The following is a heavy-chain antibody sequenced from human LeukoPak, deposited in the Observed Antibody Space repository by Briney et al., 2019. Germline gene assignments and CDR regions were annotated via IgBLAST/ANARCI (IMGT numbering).Heavy chain of an antibody. Sequence: PGRSLRLSCAASGFSFSGYGIHWVRQAPGKGLEWVTVISFDGSNKYYADSVKGRFTISRDNSKTTLSLQMNSLRVEDTAVCYYAKDGAYINYQYYFDSWGRGTLVTVSS. D-gene: IGHD4-11*01. CDR1: GFSFSGYG. CDR3: AKDGAYINYQYYFDS. CDR2: ISFDGSNK. J-gene: IGHJ4*02. V-gene: IGHV3-30*18.